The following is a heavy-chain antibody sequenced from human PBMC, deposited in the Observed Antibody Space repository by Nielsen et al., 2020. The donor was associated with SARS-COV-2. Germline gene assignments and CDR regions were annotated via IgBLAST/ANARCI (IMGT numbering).Heavy chain of an antibody. D-gene: IGHD5-18*01. V-gene: IGHV4-34*01. J-gene: IGHJ4*02. CDR2: INHSGST. CDR3: ARGGYSYGYDY. CDR1: GGSFSGYY. Sequence: SETLSLTCAVYGGSFSGYYWSWIRQPPGKGLEWIGEINHSGSTNYNPSLKSRVTISVDTSKNQFSLKLSSVTAADTAVYYCARGGYSYGYDYWGQGTLVTVSS.